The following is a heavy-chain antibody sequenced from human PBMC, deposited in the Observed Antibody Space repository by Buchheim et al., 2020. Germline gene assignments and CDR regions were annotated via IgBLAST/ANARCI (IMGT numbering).Heavy chain of an antibody. V-gene: IGHV4-34*01. J-gene: IGHJ4*02. Sequence: QVQLQQWGAGLLKPSETLSLTCAVYGGSFSGYYWSWIRQPPGKGLEWIGEINHSGSTNYNPSLKSRVTISVGTSKNQFSLKLSSVTAADTAVYYCARSRLMITFGGVIVRVYFDYWGQGTL. CDR2: INHSGST. D-gene: IGHD3-16*02. CDR1: GGSFSGYY. CDR3: ARSRLMITFGGVIVRVYFDY.